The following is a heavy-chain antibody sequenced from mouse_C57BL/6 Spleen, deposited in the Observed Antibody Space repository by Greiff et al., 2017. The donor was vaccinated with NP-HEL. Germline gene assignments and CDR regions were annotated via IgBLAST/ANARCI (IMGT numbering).Heavy chain of an antibody. Sequence: QVQLQQSGPELVKPGASVKISCKASGYAFSSSWMNWVKQRPGKGLEWIGRIYPGDGDTNYNGKFKGKATLTADKSSSTAYMQLSSLTSEDSAVYFCATSRALYYGNYRDYWGQGTTLTVSS. J-gene: IGHJ2*01. CDR3: ATSRALYYGNYRDY. CDR1: GYAFSSSW. D-gene: IGHD2-1*01. CDR2: IYPGDGDT. V-gene: IGHV1-82*01.